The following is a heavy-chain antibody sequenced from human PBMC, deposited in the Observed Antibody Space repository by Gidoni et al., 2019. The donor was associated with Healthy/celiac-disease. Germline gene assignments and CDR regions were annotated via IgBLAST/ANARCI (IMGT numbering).Heavy chain of an antibody. CDR2: IIPIFGTA. J-gene: IGHJ6*02. V-gene: IGHV1-69*01. CDR3: ARGHVVVPAGIGWQTYYYYGMDV. D-gene: IGHD2-2*01. Sequence: SWVRQAPGQGLEWMGGIIPIFGTANYAQKFQGRVTITADESTSTAYMELSSLRSEDTAVYYCARGHVVVPAGIGWQTYYYYGMDVWGQGTTVTVSS.